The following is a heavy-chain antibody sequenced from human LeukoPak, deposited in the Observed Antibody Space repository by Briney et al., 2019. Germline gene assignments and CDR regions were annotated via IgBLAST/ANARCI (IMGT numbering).Heavy chain of an antibody. V-gene: IGHV4-34*01. CDR3: ARAEIKLYNQRRYYFDY. CDR1: GGSFSGYY. CDR2: INHSGST. D-gene: IGHD3-16*02. J-gene: IGHJ4*02. Sequence: SETLSLTCAVYGGSFSGYYWSWIRQPPGKGLEWSGEINHSGSTNYNPSLKSRVTISVDTSKNQFSLKLSSVTAADTAVYYCARAEIKLYNQRRYYFDYWGQGTLVTVSS.